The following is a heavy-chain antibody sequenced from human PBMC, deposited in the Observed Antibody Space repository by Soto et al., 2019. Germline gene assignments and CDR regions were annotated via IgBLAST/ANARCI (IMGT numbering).Heavy chain of an antibody. D-gene: IGHD1-1*01. CDR3: ARSEMTYNWND. Sequence: WWSLRLCCSASGFTCRGDAMSWCRQAPGKGLEWVSSISGSGEMTHYAESVKGRFTISRDNSKNTLYLQMESLRAEDTALYYCARSEMTYNWNDWGQGTLVTVSS. V-gene: IGHV3-23*01. CDR1: GFTCRGDA. J-gene: IGHJ4*02. CDR2: ISGSGEMT.